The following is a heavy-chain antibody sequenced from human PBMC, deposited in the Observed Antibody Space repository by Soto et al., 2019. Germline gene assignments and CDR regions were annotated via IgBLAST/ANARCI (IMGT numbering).Heavy chain of an antibody. J-gene: IGHJ4*02. CDR3: GRDLGAVAGPKENYFDY. CDR2: INPSGGST. Sequence: ASVKVSCKASGYTFTSYYMHWVRQAPGQGLEWMGIINPSGGSTSYAQKFQGRVTMTRDTSTGTVYMELSSLRSEDTAVYYCGRDLGAVAGPKENYFDYWGLGTLVTVSS. V-gene: IGHV1-46*01. CDR1: GYTFTSYY. D-gene: IGHD6-19*01.